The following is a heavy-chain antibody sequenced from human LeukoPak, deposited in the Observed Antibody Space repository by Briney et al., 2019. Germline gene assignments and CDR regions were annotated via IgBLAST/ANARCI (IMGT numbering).Heavy chain of an antibody. CDR3: AREVWGSGWVLAFDI. Sequence: AASVKVSCKASGYTFTGYYMHWVRQAPGQGLEWMGWINPNSGGTNYAQKLQGRVTMTRDTSISTAYMELSRLRSDDTAVYYCAREVWGSGWVLAFDIWGQGTMVTVSS. CDR2: INPNSGGT. D-gene: IGHD6-19*01. V-gene: IGHV1-2*02. CDR1: GYTFTGYY. J-gene: IGHJ3*02.